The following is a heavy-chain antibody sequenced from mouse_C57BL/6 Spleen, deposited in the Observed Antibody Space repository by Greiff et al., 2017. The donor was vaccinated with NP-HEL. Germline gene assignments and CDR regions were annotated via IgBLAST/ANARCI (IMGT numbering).Heavy chain of an antibody. Sequence: VQLQQSGAELVKPGASVKLSCKASGYTFTEYTIHWVKQRSGQGLVWIGWFYPGSGSITYNEKFYDKATLNADKTSSTVYMELSRLKTEDSAVYFGARHEDNYGSSYGGFDYWGQGTTLTVSS. J-gene: IGHJ2*01. CDR1: GYTFTEYT. D-gene: IGHD1-1*01. V-gene: IGHV1-62-2*01. CDR2: FYPGSGSI. CDR3: ARHEDNYGSSYGGFDY.